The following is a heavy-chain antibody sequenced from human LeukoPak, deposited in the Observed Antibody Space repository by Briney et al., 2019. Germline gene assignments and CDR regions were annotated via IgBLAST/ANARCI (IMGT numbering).Heavy chain of an antibody. Sequence: ASVKVSCKSSGYTFTGYYIHWVRQAPGQGLEWMGWINPNSGGTNYAQKLQGRVTMTRDTSISTAYMELSRLRSDDTAVYYCARDSGERGSGSYLIAYWGQGTLVTVSS. V-gene: IGHV1-2*02. J-gene: IGHJ4*02. D-gene: IGHD3-10*01. CDR1: GYTFTGYY. CDR3: ARDSGERGSGSYLIAY. CDR2: INPNSGGT.